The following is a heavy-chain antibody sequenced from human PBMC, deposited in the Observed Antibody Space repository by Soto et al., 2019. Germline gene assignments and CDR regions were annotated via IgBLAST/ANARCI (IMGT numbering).Heavy chain of an antibody. V-gene: IGHV4-4*07. Sequence: PSETLSLTCTVSGGSISSYYWSWIRQPAGKGLEWIGRVYTSGSTNYNPSLKSRVTMSVDTSKNQFSLNLSSVTAADTAVYYCARQDRVVAEGRWFDPWGQGTLVTVSS. D-gene: IGHD2-15*01. CDR1: GGSISSYY. CDR3: ARQDRVVAEGRWFDP. J-gene: IGHJ5*02. CDR2: VYTSGST.